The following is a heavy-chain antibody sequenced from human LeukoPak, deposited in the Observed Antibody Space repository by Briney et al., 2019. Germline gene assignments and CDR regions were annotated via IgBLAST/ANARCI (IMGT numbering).Heavy chain of an antibody. CDR2: IYYTGTT. J-gene: IGHJ2*01. CDR1: AGSISSYY. Sequence: SETLSLTCTVSAGSISSYYWNWLRQSPGKGLEWIGYIYYTGTTKYNPSLTSRVTISIDTSKNQFSLKLTSVTAADTAVYYCARGGWSLDLWGRGTLVTVSS. CDR3: ARGGWSLDL. V-gene: IGHV4-59*01.